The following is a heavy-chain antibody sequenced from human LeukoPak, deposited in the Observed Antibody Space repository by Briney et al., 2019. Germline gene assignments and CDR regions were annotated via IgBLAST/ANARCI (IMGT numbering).Heavy chain of an antibody. D-gene: IGHD3-16*01. J-gene: IGHJ5*02. CDR3: ARDTDRYGKFDP. V-gene: IGHV4-31*03. Sequence: SQTLSLTCTVSGDSLSSGGYYWSWIRQHPGKGLEWIGYISYSGSTNYNPSLKSRVIISVDTSKNQFSLKLSSVTAADTAVYYCARDTDRYGKFDPWGQGTLVTVSS. CDR1: GDSLSSGGYY. CDR2: ISYSGST.